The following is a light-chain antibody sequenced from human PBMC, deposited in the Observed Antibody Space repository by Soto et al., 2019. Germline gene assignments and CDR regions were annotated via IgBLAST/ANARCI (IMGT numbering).Light chain of an antibody. CDR3: SSYSSTDTPFL. CDR1: GSDVGGYGY. J-gene: IGLJ2*01. Sequence: QSALTQPASVSGSLGQSITISCTGTGSDVGGYGYVSWYQQYPGEAPKLMIFEVSDRPSGVSHRFSGSKSGNTASLTISGLQAEDEAEYYCSSYSSTDTPFLFGGGTKLTVL. CDR2: EVS. V-gene: IGLV2-14*01.